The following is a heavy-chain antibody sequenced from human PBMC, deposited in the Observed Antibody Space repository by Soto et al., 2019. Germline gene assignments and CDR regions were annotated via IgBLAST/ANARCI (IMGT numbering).Heavy chain of an antibody. CDR3: ASGREYPTSDY. CDR1: GGTFSSYA. CDR2: IIPIFGTA. Sequence: WASVKVSCKASGGTFSSYAISWVRQAPGQGLEWMGGIIPIFGTANYAQKFQGRVTITADESTSTAYMELSSLRSEDTAVYYCASGREYPTSDYWGQGTLVTVSS. D-gene: IGHD2-2*02. J-gene: IGHJ4*01. V-gene: IGHV1-69*13.